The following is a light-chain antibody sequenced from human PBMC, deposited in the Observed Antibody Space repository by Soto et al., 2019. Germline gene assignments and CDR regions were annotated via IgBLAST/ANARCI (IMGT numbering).Light chain of an antibody. CDR2: GAS. J-gene: IGKJ1*01. CDR3: QHYGSSRLWT. V-gene: IGKV3-20*01. Sequence: EFVLTQSPGTLSLPPGERATLSCRASQSVSSSYLAWYQQKPGQAPRPLIYGASSRATGIPDRFSGSGSGTDFTLTIRRLEPEDFAVYYCQHYGSSRLWTFGQGTKVDIK. CDR1: QSVSSSY.